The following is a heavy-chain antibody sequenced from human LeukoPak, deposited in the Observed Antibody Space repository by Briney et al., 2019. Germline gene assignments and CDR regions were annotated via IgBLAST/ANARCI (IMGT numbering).Heavy chain of an antibody. J-gene: IGHJ4*02. D-gene: IGHD3-10*01. CDR3: AKWGRRFGELSIEFDY. V-gene: IGHV3-23*01. Sequence: PGGSLRLSCAASGFTFSSYGMSWVRQAPGKGLEWVSAISGSGGSTYYADSVKGRFTISRDNSKNTLYLQMNSLRAGDTAVYYCAKWGRRFGELSIEFDYWGQGTLVTVSS. CDR2: ISGSGGST. CDR1: GFTFSSYG.